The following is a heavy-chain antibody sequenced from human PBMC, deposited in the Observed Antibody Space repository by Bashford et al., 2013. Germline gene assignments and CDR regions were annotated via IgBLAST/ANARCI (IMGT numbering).Heavy chain of an antibody. CDR3: TTFAVVAGGMDV. J-gene: IGHJ6*02. D-gene: IGHD2-15*01. CDR2: IKSKSDGETT. CDR1: GFTFNNAW. Sequence: GGSLRLSCAASGFTFNNAWMTWVRQTAGKGLEWVGLIKSKSDGETTEYAAPVTGRFSISRDDSKNTLFLQMNSLKSEDTAVYYCTTFAVVAGGMDVWGQGTTVTVSS. V-gene: IGHV3-15*05.